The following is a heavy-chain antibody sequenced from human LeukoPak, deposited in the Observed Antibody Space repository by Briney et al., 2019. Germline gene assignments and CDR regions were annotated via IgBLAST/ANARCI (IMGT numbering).Heavy chain of an antibody. V-gene: IGHV4-4*02. D-gene: IGHD1-1*01. CDR3: ARDWNYVDY. Sequence: PSETLSLTCAVSGGSLSSSNWWRGVRQPPGKGPEGIGEIYHSGSTNYNPSLKSRVTISGDKSKNQFSLKLSSVTAADTAVYYCARDWNYVDYWGQGTLVTVSS. CDR1: GGSLSSSNW. J-gene: IGHJ4*02. CDR2: IYHSGST.